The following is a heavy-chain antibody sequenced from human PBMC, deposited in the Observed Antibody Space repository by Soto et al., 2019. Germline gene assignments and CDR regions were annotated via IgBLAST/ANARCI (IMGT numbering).Heavy chain of an antibody. D-gene: IGHD5-12*01. CDR3: ARDFRGDNIGYAYGDWYFDL. V-gene: IGHV4-59*01. J-gene: IGHJ2*01. CDR2: IYYSGST. Sequence: QVQLQESGPGLVKPSETLSLTCTVSGGSISSYYWSWIRQPPGKGLEWIGYIYYSGSTNYNPSLKSRVTISVDTSKNQFSLKLSSVTAADTAVYYCARDFRGDNIGYAYGDWYFDLWGRGTLVTVSS. CDR1: GGSISSYY.